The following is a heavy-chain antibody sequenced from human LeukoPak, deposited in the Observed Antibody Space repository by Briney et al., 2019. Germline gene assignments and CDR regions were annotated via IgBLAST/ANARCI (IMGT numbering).Heavy chain of an antibody. Sequence: ASVKVSCKASGYTFTNYAISWVRQAPGQGLEWMGRIIPILGIANYAQKFQGRVTITADKSTSTAYMELSSLRSEDTAVYYCARGAYSSGPYGDYWGQGTLVTVSS. D-gene: IGHD6-19*01. J-gene: IGHJ4*02. CDR2: IIPILGIA. CDR3: ARGAYSSGPYGDY. V-gene: IGHV1-69*04. CDR1: GYTFTNYA.